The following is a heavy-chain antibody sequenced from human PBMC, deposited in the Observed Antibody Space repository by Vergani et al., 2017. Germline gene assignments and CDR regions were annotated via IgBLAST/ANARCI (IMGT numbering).Heavy chain of an antibody. CDR2: INWNSDGI. Sequence: EVQLVESGGGLVQPGRSLRLSCAASGFTFDDYAMHWVRQAPGKGLEWVPGINWNSDGIAYADSVKGRFTISRNNAKNSLYLQMNSLRAEDTAMYYCVKGRAASGYYWQFDLRGRGTLGTVS. V-gene: IGHV3-9*01. J-gene: IGHJ2*01. CDR1: GFTFDDYA. CDR3: VKGRAASGYYWQFDL. D-gene: IGHD3-10*01.